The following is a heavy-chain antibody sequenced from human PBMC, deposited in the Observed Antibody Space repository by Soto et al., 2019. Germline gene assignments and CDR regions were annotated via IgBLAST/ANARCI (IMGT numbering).Heavy chain of an antibody. CDR3: ARQGHYYDSSGYYYSYYYYGMDV. Sequence: SETLSLTCAVYGGSISGCNCSWIRLPPPPGQERNSEIYHSGSTNYNPSLKSRVTMSVDTSKNQFSLKLSSVTAADTAVYYCARQGHYYDSSGYYYSYYYYGMDVWGQGTTVTVSS. V-gene: IGHV4-34*01. CDR1: GGSISGCN. CDR2: IYHSGST. D-gene: IGHD3-22*01. J-gene: IGHJ6*02.